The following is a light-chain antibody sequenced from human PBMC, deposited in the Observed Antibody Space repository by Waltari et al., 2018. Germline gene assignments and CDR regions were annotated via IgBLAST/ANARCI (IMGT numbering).Light chain of an antibody. CDR2: GVT. J-gene: IGLJ2*01. CDR1: NSDVGTYNY. Sequence: QSALTQPPSASGSPGQSVTISCAGTNSDVGTYNYVSWYQHHPGKAPKLLIYGVTERLPGVPDRFSGSKSGTTASLTVSGLQADDEADYYCTSYGGVNVLGVLFGGGTK. V-gene: IGLV2-8*01. CDR3: TSYGGVNVLGVL.